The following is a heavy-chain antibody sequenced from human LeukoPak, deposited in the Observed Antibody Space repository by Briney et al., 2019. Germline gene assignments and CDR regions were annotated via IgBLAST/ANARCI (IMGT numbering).Heavy chain of an antibody. CDR1: GYTFTTYD. J-gene: IGHJ6*03. V-gene: IGHV1-8*03. CDR3: ARGGRYYDSSIDVYFDYHFMQV. Sequence: GASVKVSCEASGYTFTTYDINWVRQATGQGPEWMGWINPKSGNTGYAQKFQGRVTFSRDTSINTVYLDMTSLTSEDTAVYYCARGGRYYDSSIDVYFDYHFMQVWGTGTTVTVSS. CDR2: INPKSGNT. D-gene: IGHD3-3*01.